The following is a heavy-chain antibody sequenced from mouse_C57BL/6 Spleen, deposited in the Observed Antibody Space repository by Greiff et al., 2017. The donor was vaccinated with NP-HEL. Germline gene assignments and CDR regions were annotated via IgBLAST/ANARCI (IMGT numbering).Heavy chain of an antibody. D-gene: IGHD1-1*01. CDR1: GFSLTSYG. V-gene: IGHV2-2*01. CDR2: IWSGGST. Sequence: QVQLKESGPGLVQPSQSLSITCPVSGFSLTSYGVHWVRQSPGKGLEWLGVIWSGGSTDYNAAFISRLSISKDNSKSQVFFKMNSLQADDTAIYYCARNGYYGSSHYYAMDYWGQGTSVTVSS. J-gene: IGHJ4*01. CDR3: ARNGYYGSSHYYAMDY.